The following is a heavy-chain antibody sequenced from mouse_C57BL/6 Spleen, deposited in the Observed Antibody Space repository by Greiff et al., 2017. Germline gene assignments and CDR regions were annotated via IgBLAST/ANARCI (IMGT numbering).Heavy chain of an antibody. CDR3: AREINYGMDY. J-gene: IGHJ4*01. D-gene: IGHD1-1*01. CDR1: GFNITNNY. CDR2: IDPANGNT. V-gene: IGHV14-3*01. Sequence: VQLQQSVAELVRPGASVKLSCTASGFNITNNYMHWVKQRPEQGLAWIGRIDPANGNTKYAPKFQGKATLTADKSSNTAYLQLSSLTSEDTAIDYGAREINYGMDYWGQGTSVTVSS.